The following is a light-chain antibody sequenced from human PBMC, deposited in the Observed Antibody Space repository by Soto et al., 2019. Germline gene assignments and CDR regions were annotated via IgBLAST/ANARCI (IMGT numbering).Light chain of an antibody. J-gene: IGKJ1*01. V-gene: IGKV2-30*01. CDR3: MQGKHWPPT. CDR2: KVS. CDR1: HSLVYSDGNTY. Sequence: DVVMTQSPFSLPVTLGQPASISCRSSHSLVYSDGNTYLNWFQQRPGQSPRRLINKVSNRDYGVLETFSGSGSGSTFTPNISRVEHAEIGVYYYMQGKHWPPTFGQGTKVEVK.